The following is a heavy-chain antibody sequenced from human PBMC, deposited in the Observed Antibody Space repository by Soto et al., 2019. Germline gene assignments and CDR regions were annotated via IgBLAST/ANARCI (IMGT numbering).Heavy chain of an antibody. CDR2: IYYSGST. CDR3: ASGGYYDSSGYLYGMDV. Sequence: QLQLQESGPGLVKPSETLSLTCTVSGGSISSSSYYWGWIRQPPGKGLEWIGSIYYSGSTYYNPSLKSRVTISVDTSKNQFSLKLSSVTAADTAVYYCASGGYYDSSGYLYGMDVWGQGTTVTVSS. J-gene: IGHJ6*02. V-gene: IGHV4-39*01. CDR1: GGSISSSSYY. D-gene: IGHD3-22*01.